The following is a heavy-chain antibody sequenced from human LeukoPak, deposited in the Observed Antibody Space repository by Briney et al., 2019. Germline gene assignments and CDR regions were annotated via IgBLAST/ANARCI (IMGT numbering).Heavy chain of an antibody. CDR1: GFSFSDAW. CDR3: ASGLD. Sequence: GGSLRLSCAASGFSFSDAWINWVRHAPGKGLEWVANIKPDGSEKYYLDSVRGRFTISRDNAKNSLYLQMNSLRAEDTAVYYCASGLDWGQGTLVTVSS. J-gene: IGHJ4*02. V-gene: IGHV3-7*05. CDR2: IKPDGSEK.